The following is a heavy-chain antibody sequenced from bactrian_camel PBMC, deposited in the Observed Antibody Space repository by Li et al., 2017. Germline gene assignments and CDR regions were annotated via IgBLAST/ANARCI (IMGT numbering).Heavy chain of an antibody. V-gene: IGHV3S7*01. CDR3: AVRLSSVCYNRAETFEY. D-gene: IGHD2*01. J-gene: IGHJ4*01. CDR1: GFTFSTHV. CDR2: IYSDGSVT. Sequence: HVQLVESGGGLVQPGGSLRLSCAASGFTFSTHVMTWVRQAPGKGLEWVSSIYSDGSVTYYSEAMKGRFTISRGNADNTLYLQMNSLKPDDSAMYYCAVRLSSVCYNRAETFEYWGQGTQVTVS.